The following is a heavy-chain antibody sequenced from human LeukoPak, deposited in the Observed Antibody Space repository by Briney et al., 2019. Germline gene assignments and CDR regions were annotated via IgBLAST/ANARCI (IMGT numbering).Heavy chain of an antibody. CDR3: ARDRGSGWDFDY. CDR1: GFTFSSYA. J-gene: IGHJ4*02. V-gene: IGHV3-30*04. CDR2: ISYDGSNK. D-gene: IGHD6-19*01. Sequence: GGSLRLSCAASGFTFSSYAMHWVRQAPGKGLKWVAVISYDGSNKYYADSVKGRFTISRDNSKNTPYLQMNSLRAEDTAVYYCARDRGSGWDFDYWGQGTLVTVSS.